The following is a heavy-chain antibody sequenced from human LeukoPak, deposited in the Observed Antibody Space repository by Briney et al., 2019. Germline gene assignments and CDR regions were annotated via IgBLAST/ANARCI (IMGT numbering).Heavy chain of an antibody. Sequence: GGSLRLSCAASGFTFSSYGMGWVRQAPGKGLEWVSAILGSGGSTYYADSVKGRFTISRDNSKNTLYLQMNSLRAEDTAVYYCAKDSAYYYDSSGYYSDYFDYWGQGTLVTVSS. V-gene: IGHV3-23*01. CDR3: AKDSAYYYDSSGYYSDYFDY. CDR2: ILGSGGST. D-gene: IGHD3-22*01. J-gene: IGHJ4*02. CDR1: GFTFSSYG.